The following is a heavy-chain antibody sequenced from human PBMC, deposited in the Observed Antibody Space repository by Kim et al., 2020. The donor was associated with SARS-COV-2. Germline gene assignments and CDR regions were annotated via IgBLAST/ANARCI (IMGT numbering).Heavy chain of an antibody. V-gene: IGHV4-39*01. CDR3: ARRYSGYYFDN. CDR2: IYYSGTT. J-gene: IGHJ4*02. CDR1: GASISSGYY. D-gene: IGHD2-21*01. Sequence: SETLSLTCTVSGASISSGYYWGWISQPPGKGLEWIGNIYYSGTTSYNPSLNSRVTMSVDTSKSKFTLRLSSVTAADTAVYYCARRYSGYYFDNWGQGTLV.